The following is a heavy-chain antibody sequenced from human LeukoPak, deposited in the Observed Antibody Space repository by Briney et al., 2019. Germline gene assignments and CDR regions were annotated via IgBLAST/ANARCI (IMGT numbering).Heavy chain of an antibody. D-gene: IGHD3-10*01. CDR3: GTDSLFYGWGNYLGFDP. CDR2: ISGYNGNT. V-gene: IGHV1-18*01. J-gene: IGHJ5*02. Sequence: GASVKVSCKASGYTITRYGISWVGQAPGQGLEWMGWISGYNGNTNYAEKLQGRVTMTTDTSTSTVYMELRSLRCDDTAGDYYGTDSLFYGWGNYLGFDPWGQGTLVTVSS. CDR1: GYTITRYG.